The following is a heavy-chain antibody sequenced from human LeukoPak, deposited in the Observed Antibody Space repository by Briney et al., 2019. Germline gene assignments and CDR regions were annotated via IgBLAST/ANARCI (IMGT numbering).Heavy chain of an antibody. V-gene: IGHV4-61*02. D-gene: IGHD1-26*01. Sequence: SQTLTLTCTVSGGSISRGRHYWTRIRQPAGRGLEWLGLIYTSGSTNYSPSLRSRVTISLDTSKIQFSLKLTSVTAADTAVYYWARGAFSGSHFAFDIWGRGTMVTVSS. CDR2: IYTSGST. CDR3: ARGAFSGSHFAFDI. J-gene: IGHJ3*02. CDR1: GGSISRGRHY.